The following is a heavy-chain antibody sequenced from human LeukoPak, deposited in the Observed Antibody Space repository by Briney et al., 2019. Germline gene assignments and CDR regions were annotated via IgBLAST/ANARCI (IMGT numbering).Heavy chain of an antibody. V-gene: IGHV3-21*01. Sequence: GGSLRLSCAASGFTFSSYSMNWVRQAPGKGLEWVSSISSSGSYIYYADSVKGRFTISRDNAKNSLYLQMNSLRAEDTAVYYCARSPLSGSPYWGQGTLVTVSS. CDR3: ARSPLSGSPY. CDR2: ISSSGSYI. CDR1: GFTFSSYS. J-gene: IGHJ4*02. D-gene: IGHD1-26*01.